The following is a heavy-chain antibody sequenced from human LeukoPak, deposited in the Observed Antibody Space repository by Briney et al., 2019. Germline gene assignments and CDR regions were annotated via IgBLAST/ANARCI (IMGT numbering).Heavy chain of an antibody. CDR3: ARSSEGRYYYDSSGFSYYYYYMDV. J-gene: IGHJ6*03. Sequence: SETLSLTCTVSGGSISNYYWGWIRQAPGKGLEWIGSIYYSGNTYYNSSLKSRVTISLDTSKNQFSLNLFSVTAADTAVYYCARSSEGRYYYDSSGFSYYYYYMDVWGKGTTVTISS. V-gene: IGHV4-39*07. D-gene: IGHD3-22*01. CDR2: IYYSGNT. CDR1: GGSISNYY.